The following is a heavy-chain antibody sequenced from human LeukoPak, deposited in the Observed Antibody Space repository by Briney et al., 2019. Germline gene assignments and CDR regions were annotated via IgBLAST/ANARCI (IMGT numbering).Heavy chain of an antibody. CDR2: INHSGST. CDR1: GGSFSGYY. V-gene: IGHV4-34*01. J-gene: IGHJ4*02. Sequence: PSETLSFTCAVYGGSFSGYYWSWIRQPPGKGLEWIGEINHSGSTNYNPSLKSRVTISVDTSKNQFSLRLSSVTAADTAVYYCARGLGVEAVWEGYYFDYWGQGTLVTVSS. D-gene: IGHD1-26*01. CDR3: ARGLGVEAVWEGYYFDY.